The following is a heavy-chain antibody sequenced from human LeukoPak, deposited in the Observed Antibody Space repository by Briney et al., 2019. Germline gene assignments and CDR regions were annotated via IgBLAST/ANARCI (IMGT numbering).Heavy chain of an antibody. V-gene: IGHV5-51*01. J-gene: IGHJ4*02. D-gene: IGHD2-15*01. CDR3: AREYCSGGSCSYYFDY. CDR2: IYPGDSDT. CDR1: GYSFTSYW. Sequence: GESLKISCKGSGYSFTSYWIGWVRQMPGKGREWMGIIYPGDSDTRYSPSFQGQVTISADKSIRTAYLQWTSLKASDTAMYYCAREYCSGGSCSYYFDYWGQGTLVTVSS.